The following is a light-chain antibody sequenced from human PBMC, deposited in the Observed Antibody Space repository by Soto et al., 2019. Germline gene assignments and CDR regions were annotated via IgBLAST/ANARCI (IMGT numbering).Light chain of an antibody. CDR1: SSDVGGYNY. CDR3: SSYTATSTLV. V-gene: IGLV2-14*01. J-gene: IGLJ2*01. CDR2: EVS. Sequence: QSALTQPASVSGSPGQSITISCTGTSSDVGGYNYVSWYQQHPGKAPKLMIYEVSNRPSGVSNRFSGSKSGNTASLTISGLRTDDEADYYCSSYTATSTLVFGGGTQLTVL.